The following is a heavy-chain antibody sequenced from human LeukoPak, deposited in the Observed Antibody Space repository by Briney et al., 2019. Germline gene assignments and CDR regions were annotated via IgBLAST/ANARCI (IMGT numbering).Heavy chain of an antibody. J-gene: IGHJ4*02. CDR1: GYSFTSYW. Sequence: GESLKISCKGSGYSFTSYWIGWVRQMPGKGLEGMGVIYPGDSDTRFSPSFPGQVTISADKSISPAYLQWSSLKASDTAMYYCARHYDAVAGTDYWGQGTLVTVSS. CDR3: ARHYDAVAGTDY. V-gene: IGHV5-51*01. CDR2: IYPGDSDT. D-gene: IGHD6-19*01.